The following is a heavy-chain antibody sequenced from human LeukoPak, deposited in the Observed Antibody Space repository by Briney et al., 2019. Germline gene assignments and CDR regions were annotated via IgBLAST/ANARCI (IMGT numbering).Heavy chain of an antibody. CDR3: ARDRDPMVGYSNYEFDY. CDR2: IIPIFGTA. D-gene: IGHD4-11*01. V-gene: IGHV1-69*01. J-gene: IGHJ4*02. Sequence: SSVKVSCKASGGTFSSYAISWVRQAPGQGLEWMGGIIPIFGTANYAQKFQGRVTITADESTSTAYMELSSLRSEDTAVYYCARDRDPMVGYSNYEFDYWGQGTLVTVSS. CDR1: GGTFSSYA.